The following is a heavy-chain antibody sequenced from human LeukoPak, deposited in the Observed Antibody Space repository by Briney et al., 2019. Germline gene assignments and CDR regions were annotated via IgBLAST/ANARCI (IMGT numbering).Heavy chain of an antibody. J-gene: IGHJ6*04. CDR3: ARENYGLIFSHYLDV. CDR2: ISISGSNI. CDR1: GFRVSGYD. Sequence: PGGSLRLSCAASGFRVSGYDLNWIRQAPGKGLEWIAYISISGSNIHYADSVRGRFTISRDNANNSLYLQLSSLRVEDTAVYYCARENYGLIFSHYLDVWGKGTTVTVSS. D-gene: IGHD3-9*01. V-gene: IGHV3-11*04.